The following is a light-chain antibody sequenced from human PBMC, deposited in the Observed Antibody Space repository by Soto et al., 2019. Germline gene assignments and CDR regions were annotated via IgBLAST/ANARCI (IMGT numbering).Light chain of an antibody. J-gene: IGKJ1*01. CDR1: QSVNSNY. Sequence: EIVLTQSPGTLSLSPGERATLSCRASQSVNSNYLAWYQQKPGQAPRLLIIGASGRATGIPDRFSGTGSGTDFTLTITRLEPEDFAVXYCQQYGSSPKWTFGQGTKVEIK. CDR2: GAS. V-gene: IGKV3-20*01. CDR3: QQYGSSPKWT.